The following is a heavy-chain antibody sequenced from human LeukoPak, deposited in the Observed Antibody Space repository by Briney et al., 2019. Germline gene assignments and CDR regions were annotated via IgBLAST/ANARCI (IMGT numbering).Heavy chain of an antibody. CDR2: IYYTGST. CDR1: GGAITNYY. V-gene: IGHV4-59*01. D-gene: IGHD3-10*01. CDR3: ARRGSRGEPRPFDY. Sequence: SETLSLTCGVSGGAITNYYWNWIRQAPGKGLEWLGYIYYTGSTTYNPSVKSRITISLDTSKKQISLKLRSVTAADTAVYYCARRGSRGEPRPFDYWGQGGLVTVSS. J-gene: IGHJ4*02.